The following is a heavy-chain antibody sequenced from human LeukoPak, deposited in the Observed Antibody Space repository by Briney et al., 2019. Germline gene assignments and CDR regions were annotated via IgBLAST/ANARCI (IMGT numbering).Heavy chain of an antibody. CDR2: ISTVGSST. V-gene: IGHV3-74*01. CDR1: GFTFSSYW. J-gene: IGHJ5*02. D-gene: IGHD6-19*01. CDR3: ASAVAGPFDP. Sequence: GGSLRLSCAASGFTFSSYWMHWVRQAPGKGLVWVSRISTVGSSTNYADSVKGRFTISRDNAKNTLSLQMNSLRAEDTAVYYCASAVAGPFDPWGQGTLVTVSS.